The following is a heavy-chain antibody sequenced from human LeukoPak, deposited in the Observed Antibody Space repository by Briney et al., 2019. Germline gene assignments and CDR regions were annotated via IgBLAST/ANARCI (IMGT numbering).Heavy chain of an antibody. D-gene: IGHD1-14*01. J-gene: IGHJ5*02. CDR3: AGLIRPGWFDP. V-gene: IGHV4-4*07. Sequence: SETLSLTCTVSGDSISSFYWSWIRQPAGKGLEWIGHIYTSGSTNYNPSLKSRVTISVDTSKKQLSLKLSSVTAADTAVYYCAGLIRPGWFDPWGQGTLVTVSS. CDR2: IYTSGST. CDR1: GDSISSFY.